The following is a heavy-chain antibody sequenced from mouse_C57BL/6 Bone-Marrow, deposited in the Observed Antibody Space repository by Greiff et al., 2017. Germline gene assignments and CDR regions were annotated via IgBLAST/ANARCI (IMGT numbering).Heavy chain of an antibody. V-gene: IGHV14-4*01. D-gene: IGHD5-5*01. CDR2: IDPENGDT. Sequence: EVQRVESGAELVRPGASVKLSCTASGFNIKDDYMHWVKQRPEQGLEWIGWIDPENGDTEYASKFQGKATITADTSSNTAYLQLSSLTSEDTAVYYCTLPYYFDYWGQGTTLTVSS. CDR3: TLPYYFDY. J-gene: IGHJ2*01. CDR1: GFNIKDDY.